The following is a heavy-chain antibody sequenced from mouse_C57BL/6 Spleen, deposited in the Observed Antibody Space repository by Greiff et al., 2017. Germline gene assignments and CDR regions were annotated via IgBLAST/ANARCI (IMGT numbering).Heavy chain of an antibody. CDR3: ARGNAYYINYEAWFAY. CDR2: IYPYNGVS. Sequence: EVQLQQSGPELVKPGASVKISCKASGYSFTGYYMHWVKQSHGNILDWIGYIYPYNGVSSYNQKFKGKATLTVDKSSSTAYMELRSLTSEDSAVYYCARGNAYYINYEAWFAYWGQGTLVTVSA. J-gene: IGHJ3*01. CDR1: GYSFTGYY. D-gene: IGHD2-5*01. V-gene: IGHV1-31*01.